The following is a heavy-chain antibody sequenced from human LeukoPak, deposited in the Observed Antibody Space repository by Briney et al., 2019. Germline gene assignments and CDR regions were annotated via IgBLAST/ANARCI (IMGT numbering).Heavy chain of an antibody. V-gene: IGHV4-39*07. J-gene: IGHJ4*02. Sequence: SETLSLTCTVSGGSISSSSYYWGWIRQPPGKGLEWIGSIYYSGSTYYNPSLKSRVTISVDKSKNQFSLKLSSVTAADTAVYYCARDQASRDGYNYYFDYWGQGTLVTVSS. D-gene: IGHD5-24*01. CDR2: IYYSGST. CDR3: ARDQASRDGYNYYFDY. CDR1: GGSISSSSYY.